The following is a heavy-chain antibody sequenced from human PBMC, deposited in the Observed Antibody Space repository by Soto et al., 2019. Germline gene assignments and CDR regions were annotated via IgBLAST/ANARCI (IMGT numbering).Heavy chain of an antibody. V-gene: IGHV3-7*01. CDR1: GFTFSSYW. Sequence: GGSLRLSCAASGFTFSSYWMSWVRQAPGKGLEWVANIKQDGSEKYYVDSVKGRFTISRDNAKNSLYLQMNSLRAEDTAVYYCARGGGCSSTSCYLAFDIWGQGTMVTVSS. CDR3: ARGGGCSSTSCYLAFDI. CDR2: IKQDGSEK. J-gene: IGHJ3*02. D-gene: IGHD2-2*01.